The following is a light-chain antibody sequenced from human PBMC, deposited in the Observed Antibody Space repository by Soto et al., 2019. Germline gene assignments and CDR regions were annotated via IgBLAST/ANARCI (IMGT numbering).Light chain of an antibody. CDR3: QQRSNWPPT. J-gene: IGKJ4*01. V-gene: IGKV3-11*01. CDR2: AAS. CDR1: QNVGND. Sequence: EIVLTQSPATLSWSPGERATLSCRASQNVGNDLVWYQQERGQAPRLLIYAASNRATGIPARFSGSGSGTDFTLTISSLEPEDFAAYYCQQRSNWPPTFGGGTKVEIK.